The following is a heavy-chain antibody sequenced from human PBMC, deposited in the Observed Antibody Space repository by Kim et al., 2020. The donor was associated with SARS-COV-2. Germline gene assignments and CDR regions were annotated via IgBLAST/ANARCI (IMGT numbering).Heavy chain of an antibody. D-gene: IGHD4-17*01. CDR3: ARASTTVVSPGWSGLDP. CDR2: ISYDGSKK. J-gene: IGHJ5*02. V-gene: IGHV3-33*05. CDR1: GFTFTNYG. Sequence: GGSLRLSCAASGFTFTNYGMNWGRQAPGKGLEWVALISYDGSKKYYADSVKGRFTISRDSSNNTVYLQMNSLRAEDTAMYYCARASTTVVSPGWSGLDPWGQGTLVTVSS.